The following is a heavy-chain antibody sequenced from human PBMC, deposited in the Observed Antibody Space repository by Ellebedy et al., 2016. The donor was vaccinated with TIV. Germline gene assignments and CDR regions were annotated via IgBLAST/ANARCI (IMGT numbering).Heavy chain of an antibody. Sequence: SETLSLTXAISGDSVSGNSVAWSWIRQSPSRGLQWLGRTYYRSKWYTYYAESVKSRITINQDTSKNQFSLQLNSVTPEDTAMYYCARATTARFDYWGQGTLVTVSS. CDR3: ARATTARFDY. CDR2: TYYRSKWYT. V-gene: IGHV6-1*01. CDR1: GDSVSGNSVA. J-gene: IGHJ4*02. D-gene: IGHD1-1*01.